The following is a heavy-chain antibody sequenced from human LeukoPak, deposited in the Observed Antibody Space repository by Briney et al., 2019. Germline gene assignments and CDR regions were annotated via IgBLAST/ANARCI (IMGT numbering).Heavy chain of an antibody. CDR1: GFTFNTYA. V-gene: IGHV3-23*01. CDR3: ASYFHYGDYASLWY. D-gene: IGHD4-17*01. J-gene: IGHJ4*02. CDR2: ISENGEST. Sequence: GGSLRLSCAASGFTFNTYAMSWVRQAPGKGLEWVSSISENGESTYYADSVKGRFTISRDNSRNTLYLQMNSRRAEDTAVYYCASYFHYGDYASLWYWGQGTLVTVSS.